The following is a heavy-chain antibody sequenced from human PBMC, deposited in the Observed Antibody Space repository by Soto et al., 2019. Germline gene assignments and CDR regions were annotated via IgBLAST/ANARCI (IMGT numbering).Heavy chain of an antibody. CDR1: GYTFTGYY. Sequence: QVQLVQSRAEVKKPGASVKVSCKASGYTFTGYYMHWVRQAPGQGLEWMGWINPNSGGTNYAQKFQGWVTMTRDTSISTAYMELSRLRSDDTAVYYCARGGWLQSSYYYYGMDVWGQGTTVTVSS. D-gene: IGHD5-12*01. V-gene: IGHV1-2*04. J-gene: IGHJ6*02. CDR2: INPNSGGT. CDR3: ARGGWLQSSYYYYGMDV.